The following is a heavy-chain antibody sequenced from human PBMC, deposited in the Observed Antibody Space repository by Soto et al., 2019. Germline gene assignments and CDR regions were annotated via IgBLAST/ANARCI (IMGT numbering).Heavy chain of an antibody. CDR2: IYYSGST. V-gene: IGHV4-61*01. J-gene: IGHJ4*02. CDR3: ARALFRGYSYGLAFDY. D-gene: IGHD5-18*01. CDR1: GGSVSSGSYY. Sequence: QVQLQESGPGLVKPSETLSLTCTVSGGSVSSGSYYWSWIRQPPGKGLEWIGYIYYSGSTNYNPSLTSRVTISVDTSKNQFSLKLSSVTAADTAVYYCARALFRGYSYGLAFDYWGQGTLVTVSS.